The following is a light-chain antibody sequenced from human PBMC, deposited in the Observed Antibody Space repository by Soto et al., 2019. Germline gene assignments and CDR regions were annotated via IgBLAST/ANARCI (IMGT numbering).Light chain of an antibody. Sequence: EMVMTQSPATLSVSPGERATLSCRASQNLSRNLAWYQQQPGPAPRLLIFYASPRATGIPARFSGSGSGTDFTLTISSLQSEDFAVYYCQQYDKWPHTFGQGTKLEIK. CDR1: QNLSRN. V-gene: IGKV3-15*01. J-gene: IGKJ2*01. CDR2: YAS. CDR3: QQYDKWPHT.